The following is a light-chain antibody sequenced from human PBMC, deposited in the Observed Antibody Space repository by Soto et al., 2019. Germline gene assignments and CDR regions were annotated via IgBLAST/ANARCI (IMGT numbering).Light chain of an antibody. CDR1: SSDVGGYNY. V-gene: IGLV2-8*01. Sequence: QSALTQPPSASGSPGQSVTISCTGTSSDVGGYNYVSWYQQHPGKAPKLMIYEVSKRPSGVPDRFSVSKSDNTASLTVSGLQAEDEADYYCRSYAGSNNLYVFGTGTKLTVL. CDR3: RSYAGSNNLYV. CDR2: EVS. J-gene: IGLJ1*01.